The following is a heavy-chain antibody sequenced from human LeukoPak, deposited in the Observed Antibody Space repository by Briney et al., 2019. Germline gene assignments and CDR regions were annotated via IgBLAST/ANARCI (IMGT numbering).Heavy chain of an antibody. V-gene: IGHV1-69*05. CDR2: IIPIFGTA. CDR3: ATTPPRQFTVTTPHWFDP. D-gene: IGHD4-11*01. CDR1: GGTFSSYA. J-gene: IGHJ5*02. Sequence: ASVKVSCKASGGTFSSYAISWVRQAPGQGLEWMGGIIPIFGTANYAQKFQGRVTITTDESTSTAYMELSSLRSEDTAVYYCATTPPRQFTVTTPHWFDPWGQGTLVTVSS.